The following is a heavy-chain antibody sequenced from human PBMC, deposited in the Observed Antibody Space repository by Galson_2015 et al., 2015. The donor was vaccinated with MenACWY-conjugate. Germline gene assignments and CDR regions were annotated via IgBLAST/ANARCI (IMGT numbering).Heavy chain of an antibody. Sequence: SLRLSCAASGYTFSTYGMTWVRQAPGKGLEWVSSISSGGGRPCYADSVKGRFTISRANSKNKLDLQMNSLRVEDTALYYCAKDIAVDGMWFFDYWGQGTLVTVSS. J-gene: IGHJ4*02. V-gene: IGHV3-23*01. CDR3: AKDIAVDGMWFFDY. D-gene: IGHD6-19*01. CDR1: GYTFSTYG. CDR2: ISSGGGRP.